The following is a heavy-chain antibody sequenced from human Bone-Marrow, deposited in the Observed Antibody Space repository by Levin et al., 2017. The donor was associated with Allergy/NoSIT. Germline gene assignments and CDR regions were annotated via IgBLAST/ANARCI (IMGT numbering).Heavy chain of an antibody. Sequence: PEASVKVSCRASGYTFAGYYIHWVRQAPGQGLEWMGWISPNSGDTNYAQKFHGRVTLTRDTSISTAYMELTGLRFDDTAVYYCAACGGTCYSPAYWGQGTLVTVSS. CDR2: ISPNSGDT. CDR3: AACGGTCYSPAY. D-gene: IGHD2-15*01. CDR1: GYTFAGYY. J-gene: IGHJ4*02. V-gene: IGHV1-2*02.